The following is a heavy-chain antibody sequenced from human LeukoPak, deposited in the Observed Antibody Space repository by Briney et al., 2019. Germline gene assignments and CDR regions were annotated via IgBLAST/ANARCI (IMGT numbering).Heavy chain of an antibody. CDR1: GFTFDDYA. CDR3: AKGRGARPLFDY. D-gene: IGHD1-26*01. V-gene: IGHV3-9*01. J-gene: IGHJ4*02. Sequence: PGRSLRLSCAASGFTFDDYAMHWVRQAPGKGLEWVSGISWNSGSIGYADSVKGRITISRDNAKNSLYLQMNSLRAEDTALYYCAKGRGARPLFDYWGQGTLVTVSS. CDR2: ISWNSGSI.